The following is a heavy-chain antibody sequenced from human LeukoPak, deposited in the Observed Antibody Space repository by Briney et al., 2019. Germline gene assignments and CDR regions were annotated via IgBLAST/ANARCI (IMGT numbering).Heavy chain of an antibody. Sequence: SQTLSLTCTVSGGSISSGGYYWSWIRQPAGKGLEWIGRIYTSGSTNYNPSLKSRVTISVDTSKNQFSLKLSSVTAADTAVYYCASSVGDKYNWFDPWGQGTLVTVSS. CDR2: IYTSGST. D-gene: IGHD3-10*01. CDR1: GGSISSGGYY. J-gene: IGHJ5*02. CDR3: ASSVGDKYNWFDP. V-gene: IGHV4-61*02.